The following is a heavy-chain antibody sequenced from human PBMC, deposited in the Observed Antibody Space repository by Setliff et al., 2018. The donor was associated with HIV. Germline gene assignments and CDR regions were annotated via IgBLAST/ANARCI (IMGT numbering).Heavy chain of an antibody. Sequence: PGGSLRLSCAASGFTVSSNYMNWVRQAPGKGLEWVATIKQDGSEIYYMDSVKGRFTISRDNARTSLFLEMRSLRDEDTAVYLCANLWELGAWGQGTLVTVSS. CDR3: ANLWELGA. CDR1: GFTVSSNY. J-gene: IGHJ5*02. D-gene: IGHD3-16*01. CDR2: IKQDGSEI. V-gene: IGHV3-7*03.